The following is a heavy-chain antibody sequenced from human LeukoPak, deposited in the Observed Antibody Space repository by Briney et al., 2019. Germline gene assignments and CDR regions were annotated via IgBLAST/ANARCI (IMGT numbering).Heavy chain of an antibody. CDR3: ANYGQLWPRDLYYFDY. Sequence: GGSLRLSCAASGFTFSSYAMSWVRQAPGKGLEWVSSISGSGGSTYYADSVKGRFTISRDNSKNTLYLQMNSLRAEDTAVYYCANYGQLWPRDLYYFDYWGQGTLVTVSS. V-gene: IGHV3-23*01. CDR2: ISGSGGST. J-gene: IGHJ4*02. D-gene: IGHD3-10*01. CDR1: GFTFSSYA.